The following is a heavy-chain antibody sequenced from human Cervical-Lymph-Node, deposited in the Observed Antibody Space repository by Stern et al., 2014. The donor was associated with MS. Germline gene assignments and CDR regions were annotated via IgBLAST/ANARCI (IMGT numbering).Heavy chain of an antibody. CDR1: GYTFTSYG. J-gene: IGHJ4*02. V-gene: IGHV1-18*01. Sequence: VQLVESGAEVKKPGASVKVSCKASGYTFTSYGISWVRQAPGQGLEWMGWISAYNGNTNYAQKLQGRVTMTTDTSTSTAYMELRSLRSDDTAVYYCARDAPRRGYSGYGIDYWGQGTLVTVSS. CDR2: ISAYNGNT. D-gene: IGHD5-12*01. CDR3: ARDAPRRGYSGYGIDY.